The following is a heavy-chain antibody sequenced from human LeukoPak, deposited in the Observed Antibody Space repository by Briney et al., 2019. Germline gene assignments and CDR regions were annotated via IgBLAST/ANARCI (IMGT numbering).Heavy chain of an antibody. V-gene: IGHV4-39*07. CDR2: INHSGST. J-gene: IGHJ6*02. D-gene: IGHD3-3*01. Sequence: SETLSLTCTVSGGSISSSSYYWSWIRQPPGKGLEWIGEINHSGSTNYNPSLKSRVTISVDTSKNQFSLKLSSVTAADTAVYYCARGSYDFWSGYYNYGMDVWGQGTTVTVSS. CDR1: GGSISSSSYY. CDR3: ARGSYDFWSGYYNYGMDV.